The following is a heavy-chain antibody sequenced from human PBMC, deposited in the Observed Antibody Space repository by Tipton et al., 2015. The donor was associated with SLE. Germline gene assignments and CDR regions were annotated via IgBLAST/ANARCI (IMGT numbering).Heavy chain of an antibody. J-gene: IGHJ3*02. Sequence: SLRLSCAASGFTFSSYSMNWVRQAPGKGLEWVSSISTTSSYIYYADSVKGRFTISRDNAKNSLYLQMNSLRAEDTAVYYCARDSYKTYDFWSGYQGGDGAFDIWGQGTMVTVSS. CDR2: ISTTSSYI. CDR3: ARDSYKTYDFWSGYQGGDGAFDI. CDR1: GFTFSSYS. D-gene: IGHD3-3*01. V-gene: IGHV3-21*01.